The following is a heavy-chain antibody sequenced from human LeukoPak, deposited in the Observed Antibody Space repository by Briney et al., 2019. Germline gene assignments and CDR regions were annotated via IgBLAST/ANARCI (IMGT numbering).Heavy chain of an antibody. V-gene: IGHV3-7*01. D-gene: IGHD1-26*01. J-gene: IGHJ3*02. CDR1: GFTFSSYW. CDR3: ARDPGIVGATARLDAFDI. CDR2: IKQDGSEK. Sequence: GGSLRLSCAASGFTFSSYWMSWVRQAPGKGLEWVANIKQDGSEKYYVDSVKGRFTISRDNAKNSLYLQMNSLRAEDTAVYYCARDPGIVGATARLDAFDIWGQGTMVTVST.